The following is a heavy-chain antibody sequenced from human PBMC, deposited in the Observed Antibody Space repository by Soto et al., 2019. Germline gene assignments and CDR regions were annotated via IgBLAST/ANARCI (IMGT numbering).Heavy chain of an antibody. CDR2: ISGGGGAK. V-gene: IGHV3-23*01. CDR3: AKSLTASNFRLDV. CDR1: GFTFNSYF. Sequence: DEQLLESGGDLVQPGGSLRLACTASGFTFNSYFMSWVRQAPGEGLEWISAISGGGGAKYYSDSVEGRFTISRDNSNNTLYLQMNSLRADDTAVYYCAKSLTASNFRLDVWGHGTRVTVSS. D-gene: IGHD7-27*01. J-gene: IGHJ6*02.